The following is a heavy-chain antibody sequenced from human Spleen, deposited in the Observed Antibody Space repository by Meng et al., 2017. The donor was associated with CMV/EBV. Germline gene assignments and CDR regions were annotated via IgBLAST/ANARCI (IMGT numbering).Heavy chain of an antibody. CDR3: AGTHIAPGDDAFDV. V-gene: IGHV3-13*01. D-gene: IGHD1/OR15-1a*01. Sequence: GESLKISCTASGFTFSTYDFHWVRQPTGKGLEWVSSIGTVGDTYSIGSVKGRFIISRDNSKNTVYLQMNSLRPEDTAVYYCAGTHIAPGDDAFDVWGQGTVVTVSS. J-gene: IGHJ3*01. CDR1: GFTFSTYD. CDR2: IGTVGDT.